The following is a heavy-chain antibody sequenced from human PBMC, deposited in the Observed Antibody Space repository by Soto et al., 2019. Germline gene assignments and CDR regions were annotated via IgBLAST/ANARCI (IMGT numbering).Heavy chain of an antibody. J-gene: IGHJ6*01. CDR2: ISGSGGST. CDR1: VCTFSSYA. D-gene: IGHD4-17*01. Sequence: PVGSLRLSCASSVCTFSSYAMSWVRQAPGKWLEWVSAISGSGGSTYYADSVKGRFTISRDNSKNTLYLQMNSLRAEDTAVYYCAKDPLYGDTYYYYGMEVWGQGTTVIVS. CDR3: AKDPLYGDTYYYYGMEV. V-gene: IGHV3-23*01.